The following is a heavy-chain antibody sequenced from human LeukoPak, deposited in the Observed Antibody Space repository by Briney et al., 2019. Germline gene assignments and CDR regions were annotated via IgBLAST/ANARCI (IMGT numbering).Heavy chain of an antibody. CDR2: ISSSGSTI. V-gene: IGHV3-11*01. J-gene: IGHJ4*02. CDR1: GFTVSSNY. Sequence: GGSLRLSCAASGFTVSSNYMSWIRQAPGKGLEWVSYISSSGSTIYYADSVKGRFTISRDNAKNSLYLQMNSLRAEDTAVYYCARGRYQLLLFDYWGQGTLVTVSS. CDR3: ARGRYQLLLFDY. D-gene: IGHD2-2*01.